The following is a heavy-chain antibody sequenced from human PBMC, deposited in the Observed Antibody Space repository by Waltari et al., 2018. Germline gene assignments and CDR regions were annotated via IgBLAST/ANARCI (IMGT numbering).Heavy chain of an antibody. CDR2: FDPEDGET. CDR1: GYTLTELS. D-gene: IGHD3-10*01. V-gene: IGHV1-24*01. J-gene: IGHJ6*02. Sequence: QVQLVQSGAEVKKPGASVKVSCKVSGYTLTELSMHWVRQAPGKGLEWMGGFDPEDGETIYAQKFQGRVTMTEDTTTDTAYMELSSLRSDDTAVYYCATDGSGSYLGYYYYGMDVWGQGTTVTVSS. CDR3: ATDGSGSYLGYYYYGMDV.